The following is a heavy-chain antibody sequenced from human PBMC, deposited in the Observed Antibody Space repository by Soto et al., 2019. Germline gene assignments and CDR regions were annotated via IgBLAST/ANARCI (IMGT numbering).Heavy chain of an antibody. V-gene: IGHV3-21*01. CDR1: GFTFSSYS. D-gene: IGHD3-10*01. CDR3: ASGETRYCYYYGMDV. Sequence: GGSLRFSCAASGFTFSSYSMNWVRQAPGKGLEWVSSISSSSSYIYYADSVKGRFTISRDNAKNSLYLQMNSLRAEDTAVYYCASGETRYCYYYGMDVWGQGTTVTVSS. J-gene: IGHJ6*02. CDR2: ISSSSSYI.